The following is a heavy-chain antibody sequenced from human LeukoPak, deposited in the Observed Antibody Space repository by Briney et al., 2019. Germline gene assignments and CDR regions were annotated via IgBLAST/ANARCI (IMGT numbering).Heavy chain of an antibody. CDR2: IKQDGSEK. D-gene: IGHD2-15*01. Sequence: PGGSLRLSCAASGFIFSNYAMHWVRQAPGKGLEWVANIKQDGSEKYYVDSVKGRFTISRDNAKNSLYLQMNSLRAEDTAVYYCARDRGYCSGGSCYKDYWGQGTLVTVSS. CDR3: ARDRGYCSGGSCYKDY. CDR1: GFIFSNYA. J-gene: IGHJ4*02. V-gene: IGHV3-7*01.